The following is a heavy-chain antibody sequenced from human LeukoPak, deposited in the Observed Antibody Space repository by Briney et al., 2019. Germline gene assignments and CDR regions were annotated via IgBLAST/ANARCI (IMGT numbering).Heavy chain of an antibody. CDR3: ARDRTVTPRYYYGMDV. V-gene: IGHV4-30-4*01. Sequence: SETLSLTCTVSGGSISSGDYYWRWIRQPPGKGLEWIGYIYYSGSTYYNPSLKSRVTISVDTSKNQFSLKLSSVTAADTAVYYCARDRTVTPRYYYGMDVWGQGTTVTVSS. CDR2: IYYSGST. CDR1: GGSISSGDYY. D-gene: IGHD4-17*01. J-gene: IGHJ6*02.